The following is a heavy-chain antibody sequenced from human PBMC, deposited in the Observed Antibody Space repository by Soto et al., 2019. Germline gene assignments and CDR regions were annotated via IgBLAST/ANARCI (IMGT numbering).Heavy chain of an antibody. V-gene: IGHV3-23*01. Sequence: EVQLLESGGDLVQPGGSLRLSCAASGFTFSGFTFSSYAMTWVRQAPGKGLEWVSTISGTGVSTYYADSVKGRFTISRDNSKDPLYLRMNSLRAEDTAVYFCAKGGRPPREPFMDVWGQGTTVSVSS. CDR2: ISGTGVST. J-gene: IGHJ6*02. D-gene: IGHD1-1*01. CDR3: AKGGRPPREPFMDV. CDR1: GFTFSGFTFSSYA.